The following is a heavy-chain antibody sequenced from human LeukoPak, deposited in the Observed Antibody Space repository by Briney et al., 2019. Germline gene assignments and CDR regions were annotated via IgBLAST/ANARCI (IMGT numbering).Heavy chain of an antibody. D-gene: IGHD5-12*01. J-gene: IGHJ3*02. CDR2: IYYSGST. Sequence: SETLSLTCTVSGGSISSYYWSWIRQPPGKGLEWIGYIYYSGSTNYNPSLKSRVTISVDTSKDQFSLKLSSVTAADTAVYYCARGGYDWAAFDIWGQGTMVTVSS. CDR1: GGSISSYY. V-gene: IGHV4-59*01. CDR3: ARGGYDWAAFDI.